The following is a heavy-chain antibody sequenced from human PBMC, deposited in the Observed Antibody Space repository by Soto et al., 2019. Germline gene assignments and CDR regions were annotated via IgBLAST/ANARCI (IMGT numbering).Heavy chain of an antibody. CDR2: IKYDGTIT. V-gene: IGHV3-74*01. CDR3: ARGATGGYNVDV. J-gene: IGHJ6*04. CDR1: GFPFSSYW. Sequence: EVQLVESGGGSVQPGESLRLSCAASGFPFSSYWIHWVRQAPGKGLMWVSRIKYDGTITNYADSLKGRLTISRDNAKSTVYQQMNSPRVEDTTVYHCARGATGGYNVDVWGKGTTVTVSS. D-gene: IGHD1-20*01.